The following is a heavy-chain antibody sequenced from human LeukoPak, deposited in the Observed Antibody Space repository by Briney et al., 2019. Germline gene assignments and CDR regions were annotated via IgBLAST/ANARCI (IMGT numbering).Heavy chain of an antibody. V-gene: IGHV3-66*01. D-gene: IGHD6-13*01. J-gene: IGHJ4*02. Sequence: GGSLRLSCAASGFTVSSNYMSWVRQAPGKGLEWVSVIYGGGSTYYADSVKGRFTISRDNSKNTLYLQMNSLRAEDTAVYYCARESGYSSSWLDYWGQGTLVTVSS. CDR1: GFTVSSNY. CDR3: ARESGYSSSWLDY. CDR2: IYGGGST.